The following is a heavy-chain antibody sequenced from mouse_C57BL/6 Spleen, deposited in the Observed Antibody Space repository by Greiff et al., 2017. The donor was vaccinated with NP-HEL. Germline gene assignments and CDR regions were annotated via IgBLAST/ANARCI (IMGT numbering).Heavy chain of an antibody. J-gene: IGHJ1*03. D-gene: IGHD1-1*01. Sequence: EVKLVESGGGLVKPGGSLKLSCAASGFTFSSYTMSWVRQTPEKRLEWVATISGGGGNTYYPDSVKGRFTISRDNAKNTRYLQMSSLRSEDTALYYCARPYYGSSYYFDVWGTGTTVTVSS. CDR1: GFTFSSYT. CDR2: ISGGGGNT. CDR3: ARPYYGSSYYFDV. V-gene: IGHV5-9*01.